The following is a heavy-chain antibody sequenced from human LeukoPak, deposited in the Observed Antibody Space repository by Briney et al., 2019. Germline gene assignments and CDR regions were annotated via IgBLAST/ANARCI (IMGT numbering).Heavy chain of an antibody. J-gene: IGHJ4*02. D-gene: IGHD6-19*01. Sequence: SVKVSCKASGGTFSSYAISWVRQAPGQGLEWMGGIIPIFGTAYYAQKFQGRVTITADESTSTAYMELSSLRSEDTAVYYCASGEQWLVHRYDYWGQGTLVTVSS. CDR2: IIPIFGTA. CDR1: GGTFSSYA. CDR3: ASGEQWLVHRYDY. V-gene: IGHV1-69*13.